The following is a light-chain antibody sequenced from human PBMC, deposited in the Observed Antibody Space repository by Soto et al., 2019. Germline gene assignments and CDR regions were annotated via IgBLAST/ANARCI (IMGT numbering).Light chain of an antibody. J-gene: IGKJ4*01. V-gene: IGKV3-20*01. CDR2: GGS. CDR1: QSISSTY. CDR3: HQYGDSPPIT. Sequence: EIVLTQSPGTLSFSPGERATLSCRASQSISSTYIAWYQQKPGQAPRLLIYGGSSRATGIPDRFSGSGSGTDFTLTISRLEPEDFAVYYCHQYGDSPPITFGGGTKVEIK.